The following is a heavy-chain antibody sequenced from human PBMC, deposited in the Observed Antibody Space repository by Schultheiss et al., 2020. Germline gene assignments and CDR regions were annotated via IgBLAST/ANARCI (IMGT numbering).Heavy chain of an antibody. D-gene: IGHD3-10*01. V-gene: IGHV3-74*01. CDR3: ARSHYGSGSYYYYYYGMDV. Sequence: RQAPGKGLEWVSRINSDGSSTSDADSVKGRFTISRDNAKNSLYLQMNSLRAEDTAVYYCARSHYGSGSYYYYYYGMDVWGQGTTVTVSS. CDR2: INSDGSST. J-gene: IGHJ6*02.